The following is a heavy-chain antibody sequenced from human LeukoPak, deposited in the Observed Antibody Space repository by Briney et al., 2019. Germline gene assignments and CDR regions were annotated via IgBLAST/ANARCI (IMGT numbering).Heavy chain of an antibody. J-gene: IGHJ5*02. CDR1: GYTFTSYY. D-gene: IGHD4-17*01. V-gene: IGHV1-46*01. Sequence: PVASVKVSCKASGYTFTSYYMHWVRQGPGQGLEGMGIINPSGGSTSYAQKFQGRVTMTRDTSTSTVYMELSSLRSEDTAVYYCARDATDYGDYLNWFDPWGQGTLVTVSS. CDR3: ARDATDYGDYLNWFDP. CDR2: INPSGGST.